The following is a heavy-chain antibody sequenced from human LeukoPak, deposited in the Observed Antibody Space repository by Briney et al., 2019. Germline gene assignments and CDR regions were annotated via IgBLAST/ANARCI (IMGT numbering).Heavy chain of an antibody. D-gene: IGHD3-16*01. CDR3: TRETWGSTFPDF. J-gene: IGHJ4*02. Sequence: SETLSLTWSVSGFYIRNGYYWGWIRQSPGGQLEWMGSIDHSGKTYYNPSLRSRVTLSVDTSKHQFSLRVNSMTDADTAVYYCTRETWGSTFPDFWGQGTLVTVSS. CDR1: GFYIRNGYY. CDR2: IDHSGKT. V-gene: IGHV4-38-2*02.